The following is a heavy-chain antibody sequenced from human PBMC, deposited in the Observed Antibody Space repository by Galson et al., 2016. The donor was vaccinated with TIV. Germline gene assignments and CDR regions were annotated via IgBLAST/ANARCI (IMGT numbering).Heavy chain of an antibody. V-gene: IGHV1-46*03. J-gene: IGHJ4*02. CDR2: IDPSNGGT. CDR1: GYTFTRYY. D-gene: IGHD3-16*01. CDR3: ASPHSGSYDFDY. Sequence: SVKVSCKASGYTFTRYYIYWVRQAAGQGLEWMGIIDPSNGGTTYAQKFQGRLTLTRDTSTSTVYFELSSLTSEDTALYYCASPHSGSYDFDYWGQGTLVTVSS.